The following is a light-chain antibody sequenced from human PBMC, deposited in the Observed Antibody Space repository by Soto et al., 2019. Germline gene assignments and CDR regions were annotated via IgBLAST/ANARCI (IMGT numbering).Light chain of an antibody. V-gene: IGLV2-14*03. CDR3: SSHSSSGTLVV. J-gene: IGLJ2*01. CDR1: SSDVGGYNY. Sequence: QSALTQPASMSGSPGQSITISCTGTSSDVGGYNYVSWYRQHPGKAPKLMIYDVNNRPSGVSNRFSGSQSGNTASLNISGLQVEDEADYYCSSHSSSGTLVVFGGGTKLTVL. CDR2: DVN.